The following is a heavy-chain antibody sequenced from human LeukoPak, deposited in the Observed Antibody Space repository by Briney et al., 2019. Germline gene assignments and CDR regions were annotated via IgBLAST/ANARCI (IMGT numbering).Heavy chain of an antibody. D-gene: IGHD3-22*01. J-gene: IGHJ4*02. V-gene: IGHV4-39*01. Sequence: SETLSLTCTVSGGSISSSSYYWGWIRQPPGKGLEWIGNIYYIGSTYYNPSLKSRVTISVDMSKNQFSLKLSSVTAADTAVYYCARRRYESGTSYPSYFDYWGQGTLVTVSS. CDR3: ARRRYESGTSYPSYFDY. CDR1: GGSISSSSYY. CDR2: IYYIGST.